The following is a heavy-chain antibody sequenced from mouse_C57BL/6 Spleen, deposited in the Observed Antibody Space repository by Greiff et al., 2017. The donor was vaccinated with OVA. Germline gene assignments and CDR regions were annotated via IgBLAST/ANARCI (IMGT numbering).Heavy chain of an antibody. CDR2: IDPETGGT. J-gene: IGHJ2*01. CDR1: GYTFTDYE. CDR3: TRPYDYDY. V-gene: IGHV1-15*01. Sequence: VQGVESGAELVRPGASVTLSCKASGYTFTDYEMHWVKQTPVHGLEWIGAIDPETGGTAYNQKFKGKAILTADKSSSTAYMELRSLTSEDSAVYYCTRPYDYDYWGQGTTLTVSS. D-gene: IGHD2-4*01.